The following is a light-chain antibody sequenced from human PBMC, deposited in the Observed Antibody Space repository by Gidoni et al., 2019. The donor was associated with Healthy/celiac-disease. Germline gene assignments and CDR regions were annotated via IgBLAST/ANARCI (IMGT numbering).Light chain of an antibody. CDR1: QSVSSSY. V-gene: IGKV3-20*01. CDR3: QQYGSSPKT. CDR2: GAS. J-gene: IGKJ1*01. Sequence: VFTQSPGTLSLSPGERATLTCRCSQSVSSSYLAWYQQKPGQAPRLLIYGASSRATGIPYRFSGSGSGTDFTLTISRLEPEDFAVYYCQQYGSSPKTFGQGTKVEIK.